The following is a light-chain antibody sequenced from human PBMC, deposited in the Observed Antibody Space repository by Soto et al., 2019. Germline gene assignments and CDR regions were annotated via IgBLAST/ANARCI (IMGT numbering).Light chain of an antibody. CDR1: QSVNSNY. CDR2: GAS. V-gene: IGKV3-20*01. J-gene: IGKJ3*01. CDR3: QHYSSSPPEFT. Sequence: EIVLTQSPGTLSVSPGERVTLSCRASQSVNSNYLAWYQQRPGQAPRLLIFGASYRATGIPDRFSGSGSGTDFTLTISRLEPEDFAVYYCQHYSSSPPEFTFGPGTKVDSK.